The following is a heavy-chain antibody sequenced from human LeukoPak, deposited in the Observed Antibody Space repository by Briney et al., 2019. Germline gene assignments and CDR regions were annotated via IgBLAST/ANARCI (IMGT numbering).Heavy chain of an antibody. Sequence: SETLSLTCAVYGGSFSGYYWSWIRQPPGEGLEWIGEINHSGSTNYNPSLKSRVTISVDTSKNQFSLKLSSVTAADTAVYYCAKADLVRYFDWLSNWGQGTLVTVSS. CDR2: INHSGST. CDR1: GGSFSGYY. V-gene: IGHV4-34*01. J-gene: IGHJ4*02. D-gene: IGHD3-9*01. CDR3: AKADLVRYFDWLSN.